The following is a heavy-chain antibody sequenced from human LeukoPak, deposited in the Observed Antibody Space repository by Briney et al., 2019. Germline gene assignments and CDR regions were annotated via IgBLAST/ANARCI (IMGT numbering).Heavy chain of an antibody. CDR3: ARADTAMVIN. J-gene: IGHJ4*02. CDR2: INPSGGST. V-gene: IGHV1-46*01. Sequence: ASVKVSCKASGYTFTSSYIHWVRQAPGQGLEWMGIINPSGGSTSYTQKFQGRVTMTRDTSTSTVYMELSSLRSEDTAVYYCARADTAMVINWGQGTLVTVSS. CDR1: GYTFTSSY. D-gene: IGHD5-18*01.